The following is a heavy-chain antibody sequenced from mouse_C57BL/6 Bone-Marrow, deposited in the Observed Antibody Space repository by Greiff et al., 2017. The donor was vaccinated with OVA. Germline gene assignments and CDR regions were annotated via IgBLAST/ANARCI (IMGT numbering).Heavy chain of an antibody. CDR3: AREGSSSYYAMDY. CDR2: IFTGSGST. D-gene: IGHD1-1*01. Sequence: VQLQQSGPELVKPGASVKISCKASGYTFTDYYINWVKQRPGPGLEWIGWIFTGSGSTYYNEKFKGKASLTVYTSASTAYMLLSSLTSEDSAVYFCAREGSSSYYAMDYWGQGTSVTVSS. CDR1: GYTFTDYY. V-gene: IGHV1-75*01. J-gene: IGHJ4*01.